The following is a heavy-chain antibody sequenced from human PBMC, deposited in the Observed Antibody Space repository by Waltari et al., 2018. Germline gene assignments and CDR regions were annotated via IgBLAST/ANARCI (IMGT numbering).Heavy chain of an antibody. CDR3: ARDAPGRVVYAISFDY. CDR2: ISAYNGNT. CDR1: GYTFTSYG. J-gene: IGHJ4*02. Sequence: QVQLVQSGAEVKKPGASAKVSCKASGYTFTSYGISWVRQAPGQGLEWMGWISAYNGNTNYAQKLQGRVTMTTDTSTGTAYMELRSLRSDDTAVYYCARDAPGRVVYAISFDYWGQGTLVTVSS. V-gene: IGHV1-18*01. D-gene: IGHD2-8*02.